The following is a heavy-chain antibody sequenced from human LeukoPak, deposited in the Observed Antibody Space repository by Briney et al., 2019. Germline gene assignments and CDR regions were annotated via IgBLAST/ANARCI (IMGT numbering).Heavy chain of an antibody. CDR1: GYTFTSYD. CDR2: INTNTGNP. V-gene: IGHV7-4-1*02. J-gene: IGHJ5*02. Sequence: ASVKVSCKASGYTFTSYDMNWVRQAPGQGLEWMGWINTNTGNPTYAQGFTGRVVFSLDTSVSTAYLQISSLKADDTAVYYCARDPSIYGGNPWGQGTLVTVSS. D-gene: IGHD4-23*01. CDR3: ARDPSIYGGNP.